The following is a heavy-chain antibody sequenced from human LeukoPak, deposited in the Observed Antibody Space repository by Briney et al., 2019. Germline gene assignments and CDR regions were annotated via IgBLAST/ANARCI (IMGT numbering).Heavy chain of an antibody. J-gene: IGHJ4*02. D-gene: IGHD3-22*01. CDR1: GFTFSSYA. CDR2: ISGSGGRT. Sequence: GGSLRLSCAASGFTFSSYAMNWVRQAPGKGLEWVSAISGSGGRTHYADSVKGRFTISRDNSKNTLYLQMNSLRAEDTALYYCAKDLMYYYDSSGFVNDYWGQGTLVTVSS. V-gene: IGHV3-23*01. CDR3: AKDLMYYYDSSGFVNDY.